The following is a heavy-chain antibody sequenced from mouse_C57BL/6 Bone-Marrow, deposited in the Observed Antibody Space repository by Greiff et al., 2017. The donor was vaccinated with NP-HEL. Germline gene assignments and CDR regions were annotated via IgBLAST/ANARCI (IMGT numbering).Heavy chain of an antibody. CDR3: ARRGYGSSPYYFDD. V-gene: IGHV1-64*01. D-gene: IGHD1-1*01. J-gene: IGHJ2*01. Sequence: QVQLQQPGAELVKPRASVKLSCKASGYTFTSYWMHWVKQRPGQGLEWIGMIHPNSGSTNYNEKFKSKATLTVDKSSSTAYMQLSSLTSEDSAVYYCARRGYGSSPYYFDDWGQGTTLTVSS. CDR2: IHPNSGST. CDR1: GYTFTSYW.